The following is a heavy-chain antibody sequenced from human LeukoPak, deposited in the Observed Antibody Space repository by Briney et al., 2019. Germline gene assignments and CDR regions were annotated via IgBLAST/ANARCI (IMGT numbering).Heavy chain of an antibody. CDR1: GYTFTSYG. Sequence: ASVKVSCKASGYTFTSYGISWVRQAPGQGLEWMGWISAYNGNTNYAQKLQGRVTMTTDTSTSTAYMELRSLRSDDTAVYYCARDRSDFDWYDRNWFDPWGQGTLVTVSS. CDR2: ISAYNGNT. D-gene: IGHD3-9*01. J-gene: IGHJ5*02. V-gene: IGHV1-18*01. CDR3: ARDRSDFDWYDRNWFDP.